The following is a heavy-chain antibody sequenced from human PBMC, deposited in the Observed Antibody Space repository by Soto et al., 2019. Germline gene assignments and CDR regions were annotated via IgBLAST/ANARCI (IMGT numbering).Heavy chain of an antibody. V-gene: IGHV3-7*01. CDR1: GFTFRNYW. D-gene: IGHD5-18*01. Sequence: EVQLVESGGGLVQPGGSLRLSCVASGFTFRNYWMSWLRQAPGKGLEWVANTNQDGRERYSVDSVKGRFAISRDNAKNSMHLQMNSLRAEYTAVYYSARGGSGYSTDWGQGTLVTVSS. CDR2: TNQDGRER. J-gene: IGHJ4*02. CDR3: ARGGSGYSTD.